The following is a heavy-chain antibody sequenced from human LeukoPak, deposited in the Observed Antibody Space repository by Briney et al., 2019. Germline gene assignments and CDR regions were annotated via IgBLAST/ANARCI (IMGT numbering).Heavy chain of an antibody. CDR3: ARDRLEDRYYYYYDMDV. Sequence: ASVKVSCKASGYTFTSYYMHWVRQAPGQGLEWMGIINPSGGSTSCAQKFQGRVTMTRDTSTSTVYMELSSLRSEDTAVYYCARDRLEDRYYYYYDMDVWGQGTTVTVSS. V-gene: IGHV1-46*01. J-gene: IGHJ6*02. D-gene: IGHD1-1*01. CDR2: INPSGGST. CDR1: GYTFTSYY.